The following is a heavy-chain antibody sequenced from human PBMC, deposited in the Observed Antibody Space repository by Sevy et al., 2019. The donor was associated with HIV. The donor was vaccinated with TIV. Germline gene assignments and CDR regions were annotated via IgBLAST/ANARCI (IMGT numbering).Heavy chain of an antibody. CDR2: IWFDGSQI. J-gene: IGHJ6*01. V-gene: IGHV3-33*01. D-gene: IGHD5-12*01. CDR3: SSPAVAHGMDL. CDR1: GFSFSNYG. Sequence: GGSLRLSCAASGFSFSNYGMHWVRQAPGKGLEWVAVIWFDGSQIKYADSVKGRFVISRDNLRDTLYLQMNNLTVEDTAVYYCSSPAVAHGMDLWGQGTTVTVSS.